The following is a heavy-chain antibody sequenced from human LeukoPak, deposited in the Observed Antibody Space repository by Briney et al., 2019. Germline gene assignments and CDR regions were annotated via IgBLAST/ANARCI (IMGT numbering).Heavy chain of an antibody. CDR1: GFTFSSYS. Sequence: GGSLRLSCAASGFTFSSYSMNWVRQAPGKGLEWVSYISSRSSTIYYADSVKGRFTISRDNAKNSLYLQMNSLRAEDTAVYYCASTSSTSFPCYYYYYMDVWGKGTTVTVSS. CDR2: ISSRSSTI. J-gene: IGHJ6*03. V-gene: IGHV3-48*01. D-gene: IGHD2-2*01. CDR3: ASTSSTSFPCYYYYYMDV.